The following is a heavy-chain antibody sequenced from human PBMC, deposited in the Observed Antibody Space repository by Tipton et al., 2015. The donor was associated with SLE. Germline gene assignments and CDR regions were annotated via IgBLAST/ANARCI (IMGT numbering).Heavy chain of an antibody. Sequence: QSGPEVKKPGASVKVSCKASGYTFTSYGISWVRQAPGQGLEWMGWISAYNGNTKYGKKLQGRVTMTTDTSTSTAYMELRSLRSDDTAVYYCARVGDSYYDYYMDVWGKGTTVTVSS. D-gene: IGHD4-17*01. V-gene: IGHV1-18*01. CDR1: GYTFTSYG. J-gene: IGHJ6*03. CDR3: ARVGDSYYDYYMDV. CDR2: ISAYNGNT.